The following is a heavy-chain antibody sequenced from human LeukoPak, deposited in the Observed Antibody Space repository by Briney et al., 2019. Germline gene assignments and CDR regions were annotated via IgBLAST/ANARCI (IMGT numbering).Heavy chain of an antibody. CDR1: GLSVSYNY. CDR2: IKSDGSSA. J-gene: IGHJ4*02. V-gene: IGHV3-74*01. Sequence: GGSLRLSCAGSGLSVSYNYMTWVRQAPGKGLEWVSLIKSDGSSASYADSVKGRFTISRDNAKNTLYLQMNSLRAEDTAVYYCTRSFDYWGQGTLVTVSS. CDR3: TRSFDY.